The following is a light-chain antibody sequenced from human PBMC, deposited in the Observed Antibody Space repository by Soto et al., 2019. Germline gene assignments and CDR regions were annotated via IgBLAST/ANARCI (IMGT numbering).Light chain of an antibody. J-gene: IGKJ2*01. CDR1: QSLLHSNGYNY. Sequence: DIVMTQSPLSLPVTPGEPASISCRSSQSLLHSNGYNYLDWYLQNPGQSPQLLIYLGSNRASGVTDRFSGSGSGKDFTLKISRVEDEDVEVYYCMQALQTRTFGQGTKLEIK. CDR3: MQALQTRT. CDR2: LGS. V-gene: IGKV2-28*01.